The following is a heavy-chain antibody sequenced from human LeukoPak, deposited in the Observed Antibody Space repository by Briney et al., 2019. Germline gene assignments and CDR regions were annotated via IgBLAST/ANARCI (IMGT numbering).Heavy chain of an antibody. CDR3: TRDSYHSSGYFPHYYYYYYMDV. D-gene: IGHD3-22*01. CDR1: GFTFGDYA. V-gene: IGHV3-49*04. J-gene: IGHJ6*03. CDR2: IRSTAHDGTT. Sequence: GGSLRLSCTASGFTFGDYAMSWVRQAPGKGLEWVGFIRSTAHDGTTEYAASVKGRFTISRDDSKNIAYLQMNSLKTEDTAVYFCTRDSYHSSGYFPHYYYYYYMDVWGKGTTVTVSS.